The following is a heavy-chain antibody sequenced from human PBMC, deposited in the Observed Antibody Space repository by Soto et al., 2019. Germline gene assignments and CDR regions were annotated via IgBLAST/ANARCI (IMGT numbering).Heavy chain of an antibody. CDR3: ARHWLQSWFDP. Sequence: SETLSLTCTVSGGSISSYYWGWIRQPPGKGLEWIGSIYYSGSSYYNPSLKSRVTISVDTSKNQFSLKLSSVTAADTAVYYCARHWLQSWFDPWGQGTLVTVPS. D-gene: IGHD4-4*01. CDR2: IYYSGSS. V-gene: IGHV4-39*01. CDR1: GGSISSYY. J-gene: IGHJ5*02.